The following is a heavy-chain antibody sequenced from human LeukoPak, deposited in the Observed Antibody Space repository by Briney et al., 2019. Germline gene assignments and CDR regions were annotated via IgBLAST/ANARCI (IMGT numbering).Heavy chain of an antibody. Sequence: TGGSLRLSCAASGFTFSSYEMNWVRQAPGKGLEWVSHISSSGDTIYYADSVKGRFTISRDNAKNSLYLQMNSLRAEDTAVYYCARDFRSSSWYHGYFDYWGQGTLVTASS. CDR1: GFTFSSYE. J-gene: IGHJ4*02. V-gene: IGHV3-48*03. D-gene: IGHD6-13*01. CDR3: ARDFRSSSWYHGYFDY. CDR2: ISSSGDTI.